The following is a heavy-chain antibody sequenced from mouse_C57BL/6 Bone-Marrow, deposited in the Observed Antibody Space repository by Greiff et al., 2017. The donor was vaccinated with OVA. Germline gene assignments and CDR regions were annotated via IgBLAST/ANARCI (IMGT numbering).Heavy chain of an antibody. Sequence: VQLQQSGPVLVKPGASVKMSCKASGYTFTDYYMNWVKQSHGKSLEWIGVINPYNGGTLYNQKFKGKATLTVDKSSSTAYMKLNSLTSEDSAVYYCARSHYYFDYWGQGTTLTVSS. V-gene: IGHV1-19*01. J-gene: IGHJ2*01. CDR1: GYTFTDYY. CDR2: INPYNGGT. D-gene: IGHD6-1*01. CDR3: ARSHYYFDY.